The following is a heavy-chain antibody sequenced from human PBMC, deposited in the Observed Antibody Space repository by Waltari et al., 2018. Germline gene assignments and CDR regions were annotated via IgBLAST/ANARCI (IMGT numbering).Heavy chain of an antibody. J-gene: IGHJ5*02. CDR1: GGSIGNYH. CDR2: MHHSGST. V-gene: IGHV4-59*01. CDR3: ARGNPYGSRERWFGP. Sequence: QVQLQESGPGLVKPSETLSLACTVSGGSIGNYHWAWMRQSPGRGLEWIGDMHHSGSTNYNPSVKSRVTMSLDTSKNQFSLKLTSVPAADTAVYYCARGNPYGSRERWFGPWGQGIQVTVSS. D-gene: IGHD3-10*01.